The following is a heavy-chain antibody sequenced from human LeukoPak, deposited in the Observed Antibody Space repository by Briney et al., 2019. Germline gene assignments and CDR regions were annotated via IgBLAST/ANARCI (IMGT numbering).Heavy chain of an antibody. Sequence: ASVKVSCKASGYTFTSYDINWVRQATGQGLEWMGWMNPNSGNTGYAQKFQGRVTMTRNTSISTAYMELSSLRSEDTAVYYCAKGMARDGYNYPGIFDYWGQGTLVTVSS. J-gene: IGHJ4*02. V-gene: IGHV1-8*01. D-gene: IGHD5-24*01. CDR2: MNPNSGNT. CDR3: AKGMARDGYNYPGIFDY. CDR1: GYTFTSYD.